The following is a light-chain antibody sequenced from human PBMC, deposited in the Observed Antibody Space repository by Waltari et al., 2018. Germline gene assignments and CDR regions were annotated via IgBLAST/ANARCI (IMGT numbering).Light chain of an antibody. Sequence: EVLMTQSPATLSVSPGERVTISCRARQNIHDKLAWYQQKPGQAPRLLIYGASTRATDIPARFRGSGSGTEFTLTINSLQSEDLGIYYCQQYNKWPPLTFGGGTKVEIK. J-gene: IGKJ4*01. CDR3: QQYNKWPPLT. V-gene: IGKV3-15*01. CDR2: GAS. CDR1: QNIHDK.